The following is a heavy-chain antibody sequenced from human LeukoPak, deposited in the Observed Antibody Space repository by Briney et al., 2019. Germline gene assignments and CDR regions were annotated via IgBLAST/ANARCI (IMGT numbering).Heavy chain of an antibody. V-gene: IGHV3-23*01. D-gene: IGHD6-19*01. CDR1: PFIFSRNA. CDR3: ARDEGSSGWSYIDS. J-gene: IGHJ5*01. CDR2: ISGSGGST. Sequence: GGSLRLSCAASPFIFSRNAMSWVRQAPGKGLEWVSAISGSGGSTYYADSVKGRFTISRDNSKNTLYLQMNSLRAEDTAVYYCARDEGSSGWSYIDSWGQGTLVTVSS.